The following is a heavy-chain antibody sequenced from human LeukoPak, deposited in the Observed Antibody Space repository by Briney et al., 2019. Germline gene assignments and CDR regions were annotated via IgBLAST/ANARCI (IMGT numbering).Heavy chain of an antibody. Sequence: GASVKVSCKASGYTFTGYYIHWVRRAPGQGLEWMGRINPNSGGTNYAQKFQGRVTMTRDTSISTAYMELSRLRSDDTAVYYCAFEVLSSGWVSWGQGTLVTVSS. D-gene: IGHD6-19*01. CDR2: INPNSGGT. CDR1: GYTFTGYY. J-gene: IGHJ5*02. V-gene: IGHV1-2*06. CDR3: AFEVLSSGWVS.